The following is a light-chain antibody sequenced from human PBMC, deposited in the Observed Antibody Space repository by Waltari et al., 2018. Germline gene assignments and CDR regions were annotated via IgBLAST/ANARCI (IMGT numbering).Light chain of an antibody. CDR3: QQRSNWPPIFT. J-gene: IGKJ3*01. Sequence: EIVLTQSPDTLSFSPGERATLSCRASQSVSSYLAWYQQKPGQAPRLLIYEASNRSTGIPARFSGSGSGTDFTLTISSLEPEEFAVYYCQQRSNWPPIFTFGPGTKVDIK. CDR2: EAS. V-gene: IGKV3-11*01. CDR1: QSVSSY.